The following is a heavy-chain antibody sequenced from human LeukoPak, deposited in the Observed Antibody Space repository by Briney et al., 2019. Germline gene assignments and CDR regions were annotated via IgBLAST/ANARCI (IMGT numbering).Heavy chain of an antibody. Sequence: GGSPRLSCVGSGFNVTTNNMYWVRQAPGKGLEWVSYISERGGSTTYADSVKGRFTISRDTSLNTLYLQMNNLRAEDTAVYFCAKRGVVIRGILVIGYHQEAYHYDFWGQGVLVTVSS. CDR2: ISERGGST. CDR1: GFNVTTNN. V-gene: IGHV3-23*01. D-gene: IGHD3-10*01. CDR3: AKRGVVIRGILVIGYHQEAYHYDF. J-gene: IGHJ4*02.